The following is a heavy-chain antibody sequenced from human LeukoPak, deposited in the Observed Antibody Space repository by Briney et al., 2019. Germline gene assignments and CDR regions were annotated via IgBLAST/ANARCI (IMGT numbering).Heavy chain of an antibody. CDR2: IKQDGSEK. CDR1: GFTFSSYW. Sequence: GGSLRLSCAASGFTFSSYWMSWVRQAPGKGLEWVANIKQDGSEKYYVDSVKGRFTISRDNAKNSLYLQMNSLRAEDTAVYYCARVLGVDTAMGGGYYWGQGTLVTVSS. D-gene: IGHD5-18*01. CDR3: ARVLGVDTAMGGGYY. V-gene: IGHV3-7*01. J-gene: IGHJ4*02.